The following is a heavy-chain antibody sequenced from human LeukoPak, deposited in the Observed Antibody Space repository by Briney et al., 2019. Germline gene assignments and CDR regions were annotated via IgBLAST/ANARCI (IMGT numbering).Heavy chain of an antibody. Sequence: GASVKVSCKASGYTFTSYGISWVRQAPGQGLEWMGWISAYNGNTNYAQKLQGRVTMTTDTSTSTAYMELRSLRSDDTAVYYCAREYSGYSLDAFDIWGQGTLVTVSS. J-gene: IGHJ3*02. D-gene: IGHD5-12*01. CDR2: ISAYNGNT. V-gene: IGHV1-18*01. CDR1: GYTFTSYG. CDR3: AREYSGYSLDAFDI.